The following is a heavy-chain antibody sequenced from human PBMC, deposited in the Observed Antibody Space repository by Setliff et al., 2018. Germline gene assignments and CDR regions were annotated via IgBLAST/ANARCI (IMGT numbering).Heavy chain of an antibody. V-gene: IGHV3-48*01. J-gene: IGHJ3*01. CDR3: AREAGAVTVAGTGAFDL. CDR2: IRNDGATT. D-gene: IGHD6-19*01. CDR1: GFTFSSDP. Sequence: GGSLRLSCAASGFTFSSDPMNWVRQATGKGLEWLSNIRNDGATTSYADSVKGRFTISRENAKNSLYLQMNSLRAGDTAVYYCAREAGAVTVAGTGAFDLWGQGTMVTVSS.